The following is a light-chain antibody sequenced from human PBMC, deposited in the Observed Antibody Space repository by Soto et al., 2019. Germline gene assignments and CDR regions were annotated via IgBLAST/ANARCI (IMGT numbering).Light chain of an antibody. Sequence: QSALTQPASVSGSPGQSITISCTGTSSDVGGYNYVSWYQQHPGKAPKLMIYEVSNRPSGVSNRFSGSKSGNTASLTISGFQAEDEADYYCSSYTSSSRAVVFGGGTKLTVL. CDR1: SSDVGGYNY. V-gene: IGLV2-14*01. J-gene: IGLJ2*01. CDR2: EVS. CDR3: SSYTSSSRAVV.